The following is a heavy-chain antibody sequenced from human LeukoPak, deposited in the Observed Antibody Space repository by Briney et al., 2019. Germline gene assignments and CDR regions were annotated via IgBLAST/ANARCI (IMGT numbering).Heavy chain of an antibody. D-gene: IGHD6-19*01. CDR2: ISGSGGST. CDR1: GFTFSSYA. J-gene: IGHJ6*04. CDR3: AKVKQWLVRGYYYYGMDV. V-gene: IGHV3-23*01. Sequence: GGSLRLSCAASGFTFSSYAMSWVRQAPGEGLEWVSAISGSGGSTYYADSVKGRFTISRDNSKNTLYLQMNSLRAEDTAVYYCAKVKQWLVRGYYYYGMDVWGKGTTVTVSS.